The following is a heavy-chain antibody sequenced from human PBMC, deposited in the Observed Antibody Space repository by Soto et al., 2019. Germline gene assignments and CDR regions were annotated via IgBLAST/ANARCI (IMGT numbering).Heavy chain of an antibody. CDR1: GDSINRSPYY. V-gene: IGHV4-39*01. Sequence: QLQLQESGPGLVKPSETLSLTCTVSGDSINRSPYYWGWIRQPPGKGLEWIGSIYYSGSTHYNPSLKSRVTISVDTSKNQFSLKVNSVTAADTAIYSCARYYDLLTGNGADYWGQGTLVTVSS. CDR2: IYYSGST. J-gene: IGHJ4*02. CDR3: ARYYDLLTGNGADY. D-gene: IGHD3-9*01.